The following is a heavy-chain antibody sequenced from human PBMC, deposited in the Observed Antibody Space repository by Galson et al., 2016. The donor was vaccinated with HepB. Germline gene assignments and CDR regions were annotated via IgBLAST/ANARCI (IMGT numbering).Heavy chain of an antibody. Sequence: SVKVSCKASGYTFTGHYMHWVRQAPGQGLEWMGWINPNGGGTNYAHNFQGRVTMTRDKSLSTAYMELSRLRSDDTAVYYCARYRGYSSAYLDYWGQGTLVTVSS. D-gene: IGHD2-15*01. CDR2: INPNGGGT. J-gene: IGHJ4*02. V-gene: IGHV1-2*07. CDR1: GYTFTGHY. CDR3: ARYRGYSSAYLDY.